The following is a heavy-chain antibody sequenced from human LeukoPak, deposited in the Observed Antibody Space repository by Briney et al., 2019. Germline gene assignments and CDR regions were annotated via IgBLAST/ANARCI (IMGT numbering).Heavy chain of an antibody. CDR2: IIPIFGTA. Sequence: SVKVSCKASGYTFTSYGISWVRQAPGQGLEWMGGIIPIFGTANYAQKFQGRVTITADESTSTAYMELSSLRSEDTAMYYCARDGGMTTVTTGPWTGDWGQGTLVTVSS. CDR1: GYTFTSYG. CDR3: ARDGGMTTVTTGPWTGD. J-gene: IGHJ4*02. D-gene: IGHD4-17*01. V-gene: IGHV1-69*13.